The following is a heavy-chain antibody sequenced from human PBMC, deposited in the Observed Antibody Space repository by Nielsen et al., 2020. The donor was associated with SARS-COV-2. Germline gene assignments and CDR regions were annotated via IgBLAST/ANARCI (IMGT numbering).Heavy chain of an antibody. CDR1: GFTFDDYA. CDR2: ISWNSGSI. J-gene: IGHJ6*02. D-gene: IGHD6-13*01. Sequence: GRSLRLSCAASGFTFDDYAMHWVRQAPGKGLEWVSGISWNSGSIGYADSVKGRFTISRDNAKNSLYLQMNSLRAEDTAVYYCAREAGIAAAGTERYYYGMDVWGQGTTVTVSS. CDR3: AREAGIAAAGTERYYYGMDV. V-gene: IGHV3-9*01.